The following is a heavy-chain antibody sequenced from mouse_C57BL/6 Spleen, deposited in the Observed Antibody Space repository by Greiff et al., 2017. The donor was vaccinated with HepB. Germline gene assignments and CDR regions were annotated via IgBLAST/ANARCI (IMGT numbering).Heavy chain of an antibody. J-gene: IGHJ2*01. CDR3: AREGGTRGYFDY. CDR1: GFTFRSYA. Sequence: EVQGVESGGGLVKPGGSLKLSCAASGFTFRSYAMSWVRQTPEKRLEWVATISDGGSYTYYPDNVKGRFTISRDNAKNNLYLQMSHLKAEDTAMYYCAREGGTRGYFDYWGQGTTLTVSS. D-gene: IGHD4-1*01. CDR2: ISDGGSYT. V-gene: IGHV5-4*01.